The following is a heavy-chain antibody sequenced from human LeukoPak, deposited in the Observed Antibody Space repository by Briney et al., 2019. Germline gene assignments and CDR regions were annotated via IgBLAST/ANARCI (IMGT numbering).Heavy chain of an antibody. CDR1: GFIFSSYS. CDR3: ARGGEPVGFDY. CDR2: ISSSSSYI. J-gene: IGHJ4*02. V-gene: IGHV3-21*01. D-gene: IGHD1-26*01. Sequence: GGSLRLSCAASGFIFSSYSMNWVRQAPGKGLEWVSSISSSSSYIYYADSVKGRFTISRDNAKNPLSLQMNSLRAEDTAVYYCARGGEPVGFDYWGQGTLVTVSS.